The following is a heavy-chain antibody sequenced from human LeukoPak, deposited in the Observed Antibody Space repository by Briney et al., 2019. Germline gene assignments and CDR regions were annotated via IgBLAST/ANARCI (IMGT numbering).Heavy chain of an antibody. CDR2: IVVGSGNT. CDR3: AAAYYGDSYNWFDP. Sequence: SVKVSCKASGFTFTSSAMQWVRQARGQRLEWIGWIVVGSGNTNYAQKFQERVTITRDMSTSTAYMELSSLRSEDTAVYYCAAAYYGDSYNWFDPWGQGTLVTVSS. CDR1: GFTFTSSA. J-gene: IGHJ5*02. D-gene: IGHD4-17*01. V-gene: IGHV1-58*02.